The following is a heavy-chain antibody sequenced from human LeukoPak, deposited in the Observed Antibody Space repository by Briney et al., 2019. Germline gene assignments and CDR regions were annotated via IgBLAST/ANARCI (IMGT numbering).Heavy chain of an antibody. D-gene: IGHD2-2*01. V-gene: IGHV1-46*03. J-gene: IGHJ5*02. CDR2: INPSGGST. Sequence: ASVKVSCKASGYTFTSYYMHWVRQAPGQGREWMGIINPSGGSTSYAQKFQGRVTMTRDTSTSTVYMELSSLRSEDTAVYYCARGIVVVPAARDNWFDPWGQGTLVTVSS. CDR3: ARGIVVVPAARDNWFDP. CDR1: GYTFTSYY.